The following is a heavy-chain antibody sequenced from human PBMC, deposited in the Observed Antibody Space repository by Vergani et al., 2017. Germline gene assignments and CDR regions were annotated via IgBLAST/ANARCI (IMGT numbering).Heavy chain of an antibody. CDR1: GFSIDNGYY. D-gene: IGHD3-9*01. J-gene: IGHJ4*02. CDR3: ARRSGIVYDIFSGTQYFFDF. CDR2: IYRTGRT. V-gene: IGHV4-38-2*01. Sequence: QVQLQESGPGLVKPSETLSLTCAVSGFSIDNGYYWDWIRQPPGKGLEWIGSIYRTGRTHFNPSLKSRVTISVDTSNNHFSLRLNSLTAADTAVYYCARRSGIVYDIFSGTQYFFDFWGPGTRVTVSS.